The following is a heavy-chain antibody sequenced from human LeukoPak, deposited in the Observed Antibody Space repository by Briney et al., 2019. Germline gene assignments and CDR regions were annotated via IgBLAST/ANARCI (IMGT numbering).Heavy chain of an antibody. D-gene: IGHD5-12*01. V-gene: IGHV3-66*01. CDR2: IYSGGST. J-gene: IGHJ4*02. Sequence: GGSLRLSCAASGFTFSDYYMSWVRQAPGKGLEWVSVIYSGGSTYYADSVKGRFTISRDNSKNTLYLQMNSLRAEDTAVYYCARSSRGYSGYDLDYWGQGTLVTVSS. CDR3: ARSSRGYSGYDLDY. CDR1: GFTFSDYY.